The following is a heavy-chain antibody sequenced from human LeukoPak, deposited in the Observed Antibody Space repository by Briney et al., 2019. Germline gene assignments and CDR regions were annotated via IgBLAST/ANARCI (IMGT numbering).Heavy chain of an antibody. D-gene: IGHD6-19*01. J-gene: IGHJ4*02. V-gene: IGHV1-2*02. CDR3: ARERGGEQWLVNY. Sequence: ASVKVSCKASGYTFTGYYMHWVRQAPGQGLEWMGWINPNSGGTNYAQKFQGRVTMTRDTSISTAYMELSRLRSDDTAVYYCARERGGEQWLVNYWGQGTLVTVSS. CDR2: INPNSGGT. CDR1: GYTFTGYY.